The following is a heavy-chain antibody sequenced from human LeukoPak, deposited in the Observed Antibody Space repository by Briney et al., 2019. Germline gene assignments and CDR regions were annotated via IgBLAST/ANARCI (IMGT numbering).Heavy chain of an antibody. CDR2: INYSGSS. Sequence: PSETLSLTCTVSGGSIRSYYWSWIRQPPGKGLEWIGYINYSGSSKYNPSLKSRVTISVDTSKNQFSLKLSSVTAADTAVYYCAKSDGSGSYFDSWGQGTLVTVSS. D-gene: IGHD3-10*01. J-gene: IGHJ4*02. CDR1: GGSIRSYY. CDR3: AKSDGSGSYFDS. V-gene: IGHV4-59*01.